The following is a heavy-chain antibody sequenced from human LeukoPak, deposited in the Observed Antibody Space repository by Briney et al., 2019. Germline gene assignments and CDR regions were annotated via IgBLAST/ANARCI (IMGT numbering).Heavy chain of an antibody. D-gene: IGHD6-6*01. J-gene: IGHJ4*02. V-gene: IGHV4-59*01. CDR3: ASFPIEYSSWWGLNY. Sequence: PSETLSLTCTVSGGSISSYYWSWIRQPPGKGLEGIGYIYYSGSTNYNPSVKSRVTISVDTCKNQFSLKLSSVTAADTAVYYCASFPIEYSSWWGLNYWGQGTLVTVSS. CDR2: IYYSGST. CDR1: GGSISSYY.